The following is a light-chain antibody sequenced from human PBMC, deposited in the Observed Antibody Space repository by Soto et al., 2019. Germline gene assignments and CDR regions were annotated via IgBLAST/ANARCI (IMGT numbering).Light chain of an antibody. Sequence: DIVMTQSPLSLPVTPGEPASISCRSSQSLLHSDGYIYLDWYLQRPGQSPQLLICLGSNRASGVPDRFSGSGSGTHFTLTISRVEAEDFGVYYCMQALQTPWTLGQRTRVEVK. V-gene: IGKV2-28*01. CDR2: LGS. J-gene: IGKJ1*01. CDR3: MQALQTPWT. CDR1: QSLLHSDGYIY.